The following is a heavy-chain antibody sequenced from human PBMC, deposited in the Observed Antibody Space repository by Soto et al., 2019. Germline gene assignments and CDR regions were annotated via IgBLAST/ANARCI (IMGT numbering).Heavy chain of an antibody. Sequence: ASVKVSCKASGYTFTGYYMHWVRQAPGQGLEWMGWINPNSGGTNYAQKFQGWVTMTRDTSISTAYMELSRLRSDDTAVYYCARDYLRSDIVATPLFAFDIWGQGTMVTV. CDR3: ARDYLRSDIVATPLFAFDI. CDR2: INPNSGGT. J-gene: IGHJ3*02. V-gene: IGHV1-2*04. CDR1: GYTFTGYY. D-gene: IGHD5-12*01.